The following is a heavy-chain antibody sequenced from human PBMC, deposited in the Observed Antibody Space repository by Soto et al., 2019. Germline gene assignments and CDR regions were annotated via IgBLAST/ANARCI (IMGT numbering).Heavy chain of an antibody. CDR1: GYTFTSYW. D-gene: IGHD3-9*01. J-gene: IGHJ4*02. V-gene: IGHV5-51*01. CDR3: ARQPDYNILTGYLYYFDY. CDR2: IYPGDSDA. Sequence: GESLQIYCKASGYTFTSYWIGWVRQMPGKGLEWMGFIYPGDSDARYSPSFEGQVTISVDKSINTAYLRWNSLKASDTAIYYCARQPDYNILTGYLYYFDYWGQGTPVTVSS.